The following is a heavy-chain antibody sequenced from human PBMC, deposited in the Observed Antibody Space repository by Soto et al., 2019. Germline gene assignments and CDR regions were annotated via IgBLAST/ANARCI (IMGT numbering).Heavy chain of an antibody. V-gene: IGHV3-21*01. D-gene: IGHD2-8*01. Sequence: KAGGSLRLSCAASGFTFSSYSMNWVRQAPGKGLEWVSSISSSSSYIYYADSVKGRFTISRDNAKNSLYLQMNSLRAEDTAVYYCARLSGYCTNGVCYTGFFDYWGQGTLVTVSS. J-gene: IGHJ4*02. CDR3: ARLSGYCTNGVCYTGFFDY. CDR2: ISSSSSYI. CDR1: GFTFSSYS.